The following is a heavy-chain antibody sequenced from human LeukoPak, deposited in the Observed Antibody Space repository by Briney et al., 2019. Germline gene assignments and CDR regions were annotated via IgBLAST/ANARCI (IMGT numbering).Heavy chain of an antibody. CDR2: IYYSGST. D-gene: IGHD3-9*01. J-gene: IGHJ5*02. Sequence: PSETLSLTCTVSGGSISSSSYYWGWIRQPPGKGLEWIGSIYYSGSTYYNPSLKSRVTISVDTSKNQFSLKLSSVTAADTAVYYCAVDRTYYDILTGYSRYNWFDPWGQGTLVTVSS. V-gene: IGHV4-39*01. CDR3: AVDRTYYDILTGYSRYNWFDP. CDR1: GGSISSSSYY.